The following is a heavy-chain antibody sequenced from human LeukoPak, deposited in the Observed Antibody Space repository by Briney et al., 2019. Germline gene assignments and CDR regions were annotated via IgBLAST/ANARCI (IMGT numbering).Heavy chain of an antibody. V-gene: IGHV1-46*01. CDR3: ARDLAALPGGTYYYYYMDV. CDR1: GYTFASYY. CDR2: INPSGGST. Sequence: ASVKVSCKASGYTFASYYMHWVRQAPGQGLEWMGIINPSGGSTSYAQKFQGRVTMTRDMSTSTVYMELSSLRSEDTAVYYCARDLAALPGGTYYYYYMDVWGKGTTVTVSS. J-gene: IGHJ6*03. D-gene: IGHD6-6*01.